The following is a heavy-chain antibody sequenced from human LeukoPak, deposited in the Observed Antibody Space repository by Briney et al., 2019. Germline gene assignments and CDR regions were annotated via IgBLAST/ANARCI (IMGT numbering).Heavy chain of an antibody. J-gene: IGHJ6*02. CDR3: ARDSAVAGNHHGYGMDV. V-gene: IGHV3-30*04. CDR2: ISYDGSNK. D-gene: IGHD6-19*01. Sequence: PGRSLRLSCAASGFTFSSYAMHWVRQAPGKGLEWVAVISYDGSNKYYADSVKGRFTISRDNSKNTLYLQMNSLRAEDTAVYYCARDSAVAGNHHGYGMDVWGQGTTVTVSS. CDR1: GFTFSSYA.